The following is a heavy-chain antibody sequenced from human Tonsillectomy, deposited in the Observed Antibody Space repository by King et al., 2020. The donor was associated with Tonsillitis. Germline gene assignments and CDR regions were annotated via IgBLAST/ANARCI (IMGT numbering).Heavy chain of an antibody. CDR2: VYYSGST. V-gene: IGHV4-59*01. J-gene: IGHJ3*02. Sequence: QLQESGPGLVQPSETLSLTCTVSGGSISSYYWSWIRQPPGKGLEWIGYVYYSGSTNYNPSLKSRVTISVDTSKNQFSLKMSSVTAADTAVYYCARVRVGATFWEAFDTWGKGTLVPVSS. CDR3: ARVRVGATFWEAFDT. D-gene: IGHD1-26*01. CDR1: GGSISSYY.